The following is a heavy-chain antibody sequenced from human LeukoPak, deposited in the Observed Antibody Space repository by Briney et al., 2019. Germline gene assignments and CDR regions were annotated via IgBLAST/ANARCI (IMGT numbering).Heavy chain of an antibody. CDR2: IGASGADT. CDR1: GFTFTNYA. J-gene: IGHJ3*01. Sequence: PGRSLRLSCAASGFTFTNYAMTWVRQAPGKGLEWVSVIGASGADTYYSDSVRGRFTVSRDNSQNTLFLHMSSLRAEDTAVYFCARRPRDTSYYLGAFHDWGQGTTVTVSS. D-gene: IGHD3-22*01. V-gene: IGHV3-23*01. CDR3: ARRPRDTSYYLGAFHD.